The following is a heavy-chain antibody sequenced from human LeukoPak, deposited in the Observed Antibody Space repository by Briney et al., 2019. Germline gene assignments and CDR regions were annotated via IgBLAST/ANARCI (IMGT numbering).Heavy chain of an antibody. CDR3: ARIRDDYGDYYFDY. CDR1: GFSLSTSGMC. J-gene: IGHJ4*02. V-gene: IGHV2-70*01. D-gene: IGHD4-17*01. Sequence: SGPTLVNPTQTLTLTCTFSGFSLSTSGMCVSWIRQPPGKALEWLALIDWDDDKYYSTSLKTRLTISKDTSKNRVVLTMTNMDPVDTATYYCARIRDDYGDYYFDYWGQGTLVTVSS. CDR2: IDWDDDK.